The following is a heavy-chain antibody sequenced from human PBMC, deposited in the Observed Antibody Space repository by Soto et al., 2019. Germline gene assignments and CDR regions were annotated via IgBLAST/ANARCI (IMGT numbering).Heavy chain of an antibody. CDR2: ISDSGGNT. D-gene: IGHD6-19*01. V-gene: IGHV3-23*01. CDR3: AKDRPAAGSQWLVPI. J-gene: IGHJ4*02. Sequence: GGSLRLSCAASGFTFSSCAMSWVRQAPGMGLQWVSAISDSGGNTYYADSVRGRFTISRDNSKNTLYLQLNSLGAEDTAVYYCAKDRPAAGSQWLVPIWGRGTLVTVPQ. CDR1: GFTFSSCA.